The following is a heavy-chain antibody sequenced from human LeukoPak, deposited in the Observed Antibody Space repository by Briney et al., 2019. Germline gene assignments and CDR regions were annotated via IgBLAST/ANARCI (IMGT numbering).Heavy chain of an antibody. J-gene: IGHJ4*02. CDR2: IYGSGQTT. V-gene: IGHV3-23*01. Sequence: PGGSLRLSCAASGFTFTIYAMTWVRQAPGKGLEWVSGIYGSGQTTYYADSVKGRFTISRDNSKNTLYLQMSSLRLGDTAVYYCAKVSKQWPDDYFDFWGQGALVTVSS. CDR1: GFTFTIYA. CDR3: AKVSKQWPDDYFDF. D-gene: IGHD6-19*01.